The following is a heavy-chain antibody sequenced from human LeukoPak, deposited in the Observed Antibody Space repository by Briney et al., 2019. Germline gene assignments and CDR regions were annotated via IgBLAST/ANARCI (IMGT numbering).Heavy chain of an antibody. V-gene: IGHV4-59*08. J-gene: IGHJ4*02. CDR2: IYYSGST. Sequence: SETLSLTCTVSGGSISSHYWSWIRQPPGKGLEWIGYIYYSGSTNYNPSLKSRVTISVDTSKNQFSLKLTSVTAADTAVYYCARQEEWPHFDYWGQGTLVTVSS. CDR3: ARQEEWPHFDY. D-gene: IGHD3-3*01. CDR1: GGSISSHY.